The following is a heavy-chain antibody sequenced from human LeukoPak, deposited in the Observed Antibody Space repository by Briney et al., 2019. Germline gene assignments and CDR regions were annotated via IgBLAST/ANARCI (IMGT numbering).Heavy chain of an antibody. CDR1: GGTFISYV. V-gene: IGHV1-69*10. J-gene: IGHJ6*03. CDR2: IIPIPGTA. Sequence: SVKVSCKASGGTFISYVISWVRQAPGQGLEWMGGIIPIPGTANYAQKFQGRVTITADKSTSTAYMDLTSLRSEDTAVYYCASSRRGTWQDYYFYYYMDVWGRGTTVTVSS. CDR3: ASSRRGTWQDYYFYYYMDV.